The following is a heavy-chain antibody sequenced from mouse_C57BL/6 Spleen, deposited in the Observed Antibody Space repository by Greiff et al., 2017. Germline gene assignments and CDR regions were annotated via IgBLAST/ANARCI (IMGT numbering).Heavy chain of an antibody. CDR3: ARRTGSDAMDY. J-gene: IGHJ4*01. CDR2: ISSGGSYT. V-gene: IGHV5-6*02. CDR1: GFTFSSYG. Sequence: EVMLVESGGDLVKPGGSLKLSCAASGFTFSSYGMSWVRQTPDKRLEWVATISSGGSYTYYPDSVKGRFTISRDNAKNTLYLQMSSLKSEDTAMYYCARRTGSDAMDYWGQGTSVTVSS. D-gene: IGHD4-1*01.